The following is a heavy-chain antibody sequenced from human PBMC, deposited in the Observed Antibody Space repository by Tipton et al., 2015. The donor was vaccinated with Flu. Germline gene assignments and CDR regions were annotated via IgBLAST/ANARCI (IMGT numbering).Heavy chain of an antibody. CDR1: GDSIASDYY. D-gene: IGHD2-15*01. CDR2: LHHTGNT. V-gene: IGHV4-38-2*02. Sequence: TLSLTCSVSGDSIASDYYWGWIRQPPGKGLEWIGNLHHTGNTYYNPSLRSRVTILVDRSKNQFSLKLSSVTAADTAVYYCARDSGAYPLGFDPWGRGTLVTVSS. CDR3: ARDSGAYPLGFDP. J-gene: IGHJ5*01.